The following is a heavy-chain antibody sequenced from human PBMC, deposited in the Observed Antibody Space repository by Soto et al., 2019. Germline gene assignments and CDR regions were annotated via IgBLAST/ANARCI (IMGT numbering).Heavy chain of an antibody. D-gene: IGHD6-19*01. Sequence: GASVKVSCKASGYTFTGYYMHWVRQAPGQGLEWMGWINPNSGGTNYAQKFQGRVTMTRDTSISTAYMELSRLRSDDTAVYYCARGYSSERAPFDPWGQGTLVTVSS. V-gene: IGHV1-2*02. CDR2: INPNSGGT. CDR3: ARGYSSERAPFDP. J-gene: IGHJ5*02. CDR1: GYTFTGYY.